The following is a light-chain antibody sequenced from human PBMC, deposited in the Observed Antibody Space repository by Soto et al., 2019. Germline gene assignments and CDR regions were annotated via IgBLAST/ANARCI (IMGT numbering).Light chain of an antibody. V-gene: IGKV1-9*01. CDR2: VAS. J-gene: IGKJ2*01. CDR1: QDISNY. CDR3: QQLKSYTT. Sequence: DIQLTQSQSFLSASVGDRVTITCRASQDISNYLAWYQQKPGKAPKLLIYVASTLQSGIPSRFSGSGSGTEFTLTISSLQPEDFATYYCQQLKSYTTFGQGTKLEIK.